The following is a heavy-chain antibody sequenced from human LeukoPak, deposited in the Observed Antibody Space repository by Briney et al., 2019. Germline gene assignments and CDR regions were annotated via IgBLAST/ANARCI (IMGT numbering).Heavy chain of an antibody. J-gene: IGHJ4*02. CDR3: VGQSCSITAGYAASWRCFDH. Sequence: GGSLRLSCVASGHTLSIYWLPWVRQAPGKGLEWVANIYEVGSEKNYVDSVRGRFSISRDNAKSSLFLQMNNLRAEDTAVYHCVGQSCSITAGYAASWRCFDHWGQGTLVTVSS. CDR2: IYEVGSEK. V-gene: IGHV3-7*03. D-gene: IGHD2-2*01. CDR1: GHTLSIYW.